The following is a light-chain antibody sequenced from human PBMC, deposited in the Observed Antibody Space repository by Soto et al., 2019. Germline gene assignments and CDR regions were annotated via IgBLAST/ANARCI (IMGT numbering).Light chain of an antibody. J-gene: IGKJ4*01. CDR2: GAS. CDR3: QQYGSSPLT. Sequence: EIVLTQSPGTLSLSPGERATLSCRASQSVSNNYLAWYQQKPGQAPRLLIYGASRRATGIPDRFIGSGSGTDFTLTISRLEPEDFAVYSCQQYGSSPLTLGGGTKVEIK. V-gene: IGKV3-20*01. CDR1: QSVSNNY.